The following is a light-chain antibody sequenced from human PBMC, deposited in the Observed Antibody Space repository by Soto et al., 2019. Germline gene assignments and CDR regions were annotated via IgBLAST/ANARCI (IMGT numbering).Light chain of an antibody. J-gene: IGLJ1*01. CDR2: EVT. CDR1: FSDVGGYDY. CDR3: SSHTGGSTRV. Sequence: QSVLTQPASVSGSPGQSIAISCTGTFSDVGGYDYVSWYQHHPDKAPKLMIYEVTKRPSGVSNRFSGSKSGNTASLTISGLQPEDEADYYCSSHTGGSTRVFGSGTKLTVL. V-gene: IGLV2-14*01.